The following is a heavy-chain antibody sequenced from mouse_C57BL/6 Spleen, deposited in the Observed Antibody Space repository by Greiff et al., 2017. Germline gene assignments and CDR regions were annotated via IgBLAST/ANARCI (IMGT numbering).Heavy chain of an antibody. V-gene: IGHV1-82*01. J-gene: IGHJ2*01. D-gene: IGHD3-3*01. CDR1: GYAFSSSW. Sequence: QVQLQQSGPELVKPGASVKISCKASGYAFSSSWMNWVKQRPGKGLEWIGRIYPGDGGTNYNGKFKGKATLTVDKSSSTTYMQLSSRTSADSAIYYCARSRDRYYIDYGGQGTTLTVSS. CDR3: ARSRDRYYIDY. CDR2: IYPGDGGT.